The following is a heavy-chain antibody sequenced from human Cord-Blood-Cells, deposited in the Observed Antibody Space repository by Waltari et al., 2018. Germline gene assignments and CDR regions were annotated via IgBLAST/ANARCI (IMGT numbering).Heavy chain of an antibody. D-gene: IGHD7-27*01. J-gene: IGHJ3*02. CDR3: ARTNWVDAFDI. CDR2: ISSSGSNI. Sequence: EVQLVESGGGLVQPGGSLRLSCAASGFTFSSYEMNWVRQAPGKGLEWVSYISSSGSNIYYADSVKGRFTISRDNAKNSLYLQMNSLRAEDTAVYYCARTNWVDAFDIWGQGTMVTDSS. V-gene: IGHV3-48*03. CDR1: GFTFSSYE.